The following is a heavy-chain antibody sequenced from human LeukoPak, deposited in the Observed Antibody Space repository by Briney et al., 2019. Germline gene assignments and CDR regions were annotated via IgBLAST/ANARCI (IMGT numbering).Heavy chain of an antibody. CDR2: IKENGSEK. Sequence: GGSLRLSCAASGFTFSNYWMSWVRQAPGKGLEWVANIKENGSEKYYVDSVKGRFTISRDNAKNSLFLQMNSLRAEDTAVYYCAKEMYSSGWTPFDYWGQGTLVTVSS. CDR1: GFTFSNYW. V-gene: IGHV3-7*03. CDR3: AKEMYSSGWTPFDY. D-gene: IGHD6-19*01. J-gene: IGHJ4*02.